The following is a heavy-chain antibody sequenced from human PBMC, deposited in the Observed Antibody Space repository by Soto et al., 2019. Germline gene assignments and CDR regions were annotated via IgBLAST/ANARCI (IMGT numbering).Heavy chain of an antibody. CDR2: IYYSGST. V-gene: IGHV4-61*01. D-gene: IGHD1-26*01. Sequence: PSETLSLTCTVSGGSVSSGSYYWSWIRQPPGKGLEWIGYIYYSGSTNYNPSLKSRVTISVDTSKNQFSLKLTSVTAADTAVYYCAGSSGSYFPRRGGPDYWGQGTLVTVSS. CDR1: GGSVSSGSYY. CDR3: AGSSGSYFPRRGGPDY. J-gene: IGHJ4*02.